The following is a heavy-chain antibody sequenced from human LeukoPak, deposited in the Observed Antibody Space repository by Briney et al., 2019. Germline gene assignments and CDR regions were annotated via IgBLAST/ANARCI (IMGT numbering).Heavy chain of an antibody. CDR2: IRSKAYGGTT. D-gene: IGHD2-2*01. CDR3: TRDYCSSTSCDAFDI. Sequence: PGGSLRLSCTTSGFTFGVYAMSWVRQAPGKGLEWVGFIRSKAYGGTTEYAASVKGRFTISRDDSKSIAYLQMNSLKTEDTAVYYCTRDYCSSTSCDAFDIWGQGTMVTISS. CDR1: GFTFGVYA. J-gene: IGHJ3*02. V-gene: IGHV3-49*04.